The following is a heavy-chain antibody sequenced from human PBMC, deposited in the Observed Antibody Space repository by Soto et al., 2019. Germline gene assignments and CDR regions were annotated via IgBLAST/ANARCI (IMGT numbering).Heavy chain of an antibody. J-gene: IGHJ6*02. CDR2: INPNSGGT. D-gene: IGHD1-20*01. CDR3: AREYNWNSIYYGMDV. V-gene: IGHV1-2*02. Sequence: QVQLVQSGAEVKKPGASVKVSCKASGYTFTGYYMHWVRQAPGQGLEWMGWINPNSGGTNYAQKFQGRVTMTRDTSISTAYMELSRLRSDDTAVYYCAREYNWNSIYYGMDVWGQGTTVTVSS. CDR1: GYTFTGYY.